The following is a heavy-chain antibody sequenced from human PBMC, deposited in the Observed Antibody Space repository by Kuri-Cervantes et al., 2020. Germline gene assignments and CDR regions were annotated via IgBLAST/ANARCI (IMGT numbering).Heavy chain of an antibody. CDR2: IHYSGST. CDR1: GGSISSYY. V-gene: IGHV4-59*01. J-gene: IGHJ4*02. D-gene: IGHD2-21*01. CDR3: GSGALRIPDY. Sequence: SETLSLTCTVSGGSISSYYWSWIRQPPGKGLEWIGYIHYSGSTNYNPSLKSRVTISVDKSKNQFSLKLSSVTAADTAVYYCGSGALRIPDYWGQGTLVTVSS.